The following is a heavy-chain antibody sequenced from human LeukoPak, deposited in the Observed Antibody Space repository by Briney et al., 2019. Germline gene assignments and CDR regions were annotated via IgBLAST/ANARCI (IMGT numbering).Heavy chain of an antibody. D-gene: IGHD3-3*01. CDR1: GFTVSSNY. CDR2: IYSGGST. V-gene: IGHV3-66*01. CDR3: ARLEWSLWIDY. J-gene: IGHJ4*02. Sequence: ESGGSLRLSCAASGFTVSSNYMSWVRQAPGKGLEWVSVIYSGGSTYYADSVKGRFTISRDNSKNTLYLQMNSLRAEDTAVYYCARLEWSLWIDYWGQGTLVTVSS.